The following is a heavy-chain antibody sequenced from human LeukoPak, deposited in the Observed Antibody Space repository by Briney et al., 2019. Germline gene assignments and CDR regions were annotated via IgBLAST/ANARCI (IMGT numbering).Heavy chain of an antibody. Sequence: GGSLRLSCAVSGITLSNYGMSWVCQAPGKGLEWVAGISDSGGRTNYADSVKGRFTISRDNPKNTLYLQMNSLGAEDTAVYFCAKRGVVIRVILVGFHKEAYYFDSWGQGALVTVSS. V-gene: IGHV3-23*01. CDR2: ISDSGGRT. J-gene: IGHJ4*02. CDR1: GITLSNYG. CDR3: AKRGVVIRVILVGFHKEAYYFDS. D-gene: IGHD3-22*01.